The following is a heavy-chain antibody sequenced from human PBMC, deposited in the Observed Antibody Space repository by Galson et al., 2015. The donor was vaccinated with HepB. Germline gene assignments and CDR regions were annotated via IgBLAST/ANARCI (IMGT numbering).Heavy chain of an antibody. CDR3: ARGPVASNGDDY. J-gene: IGHJ4*02. Sequence: SLRLSCAASGFTVSNSYISWVRQAPGKGLEWVSIINSGGGTYYADSVKGRFTISRDNSKNTVYLQMNSLRAEDTAVYYCARGPVASNGDDYWGQGTLVTVSS. D-gene: IGHD6-19*01. CDR1: GFTVSNSY. CDR2: INSGGGT. V-gene: IGHV3-66*02.